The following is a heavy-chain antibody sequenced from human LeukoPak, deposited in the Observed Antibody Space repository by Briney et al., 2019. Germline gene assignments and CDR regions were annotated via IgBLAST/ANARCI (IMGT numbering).Heavy chain of an antibody. CDR1: GFTFSSYA. J-gene: IGHJ4*02. Sequence: PGGSLRLSCAASGFTFSSYAMSGVRQAPGKGLEGVSTISGSGGSTYYADSVKGRFTISRDNSKNTLYLQMNSLRAEDTAVYYCARRRIAAAGNYFDYWGQGTLVTVSS. CDR2: ISGSGGST. D-gene: IGHD6-13*01. CDR3: ARRRIAAAGNYFDY. V-gene: IGHV3-23*01.